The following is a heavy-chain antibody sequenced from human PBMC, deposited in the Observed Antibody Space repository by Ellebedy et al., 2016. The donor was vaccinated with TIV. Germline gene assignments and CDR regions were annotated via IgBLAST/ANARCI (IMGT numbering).Heavy chain of an antibody. J-gene: IGHJ3*02. CDR1: GFTFSNYG. V-gene: IGHV3-30*03. D-gene: IGHD1-26*01. CDR3: HSAADAFDI. CDR2: ISFDGSQK. Sequence: GGSLRLXXAASGFTFSNYGMQWVRRAPGKGLEWVASISFDGSQKYYADSVRGRFTAYRDNSGNTLSLQMDSLRPEDTAIYFCHSAADAFDIWGKGTMVTVSS.